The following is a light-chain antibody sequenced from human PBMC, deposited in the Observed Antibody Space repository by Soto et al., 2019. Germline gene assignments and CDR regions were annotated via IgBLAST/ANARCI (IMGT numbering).Light chain of an antibody. CDR3: QQYGSSPRT. CDR2: GAS. J-gene: IGKJ1*01. CDR1: QSVARSS. V-gene: IGKV3-20*01. Sequence: EIVLTQSPGTLSLSPGERATLSCRASQSVARSSLTWYQQKPGQAPRVLFYGASNRATGIPDRFSGSGSGTDFTLTISRLEPEDFAVYYCQQYGSSPRTFGQGTKVELK.